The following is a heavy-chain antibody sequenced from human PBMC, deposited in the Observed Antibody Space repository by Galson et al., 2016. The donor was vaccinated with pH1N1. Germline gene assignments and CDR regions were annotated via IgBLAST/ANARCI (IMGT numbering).Heavy chain of an antibody. CDR1: GGSISSGGYY. CDR2: IYYSGST. J-gene: IGHJ5*02. V-gene: IGHV4-31*03. Sequence: TLSLPCTVSGGSISSGGYYWSWTRQHPGKGLEWIGYIYYSGSTYYNPSLKSRVIISVDTSKNQFSLNLSSVTAADTAVYYCVRAYYDSSPRNWFDPWGQGTLVTVSS. D-gene: IGHD3-22*01. CDR3: VRAYYDSSPRNWFDP.